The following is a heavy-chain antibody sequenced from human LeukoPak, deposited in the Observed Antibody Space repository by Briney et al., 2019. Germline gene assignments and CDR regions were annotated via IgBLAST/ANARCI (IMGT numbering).Heavy chain of an antibody. CDR1: GGSFSGYY. CDR2: INHSGST. J-gene: IGHJ4*02. V-gene: IGHV4-34*01. D-gene: IGHD3/OR15-3a*01. CDR3: ARHLNPPTVDWTFDY. Sequence: PSETLSLTCAVYGGSFSGYYWSWIRQPPGKGLEWIGEINHSGSTNYNPSLKSRVTISVDTSKNQFSLKLSSVTAADMAVYYCARHLNPPTVDWTFDYWGQGTLVTVSS.